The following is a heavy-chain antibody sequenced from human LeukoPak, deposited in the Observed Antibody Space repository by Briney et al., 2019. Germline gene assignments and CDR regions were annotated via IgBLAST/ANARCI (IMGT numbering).Heavy chain of an antibody. CDR2: ISYDGSNK. J-gene: IGHJ6*02. Sequence: PGRSLRLSCAASGFTFSSYGMHWVRQAPGKGLEWVAVISYDGSNKYYADSVKGRFTISRDNSKSTLYLQMNSLRAEDTAVYYCAKEGVYYYYGMDVWGQGTTVTVSS. CDR3: AKEGVYYYYGMDV. V-gene: IGHV3-30*18. CDR1: GFTFSSYG.